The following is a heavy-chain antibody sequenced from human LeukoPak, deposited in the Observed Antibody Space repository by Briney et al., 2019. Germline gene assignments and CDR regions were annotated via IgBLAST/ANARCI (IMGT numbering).Heavy chain of an antibody. CDR2: IYYSGST. V-gene: IGHV4-59*01. Sequence: PSETLSLTCTVSGGSISSYYWSWIRQPPGKGLEWIGYIYYSGSTNYNPSLTIRVTISVDTSKNQFSLKLSSVTAADTAVYYCARVVGATLDVWFDPWGQGTLVTVSS. D-gene: IGHD1-26*01. CDR3: ARVVGATLDVWFDP. CDR1: GGSISSYY. J-gene: IGHJ5*02.